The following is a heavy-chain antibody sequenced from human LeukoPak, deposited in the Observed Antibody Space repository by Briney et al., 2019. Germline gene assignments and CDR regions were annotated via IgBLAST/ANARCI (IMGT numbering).Heavy chain of an antibody. CDR2: ISYSSSTR. Sequence: PGGSLRLSCTASGFIFSSYNMNWVRQAPGKGLEWVSYISYSSSTRYYADSVKGRFTISRDNAKSSLYLQINSPRDEDMAVYYCARVGSEWLVNDYWGQGALVTVSS. J-gene: IGHJ4*02. V-gene: IGHV3-48*02. CDR1: GFIFSSYN. D-gene: IGHD6-19*01. CDR3: ARVGSEWLVNDY.